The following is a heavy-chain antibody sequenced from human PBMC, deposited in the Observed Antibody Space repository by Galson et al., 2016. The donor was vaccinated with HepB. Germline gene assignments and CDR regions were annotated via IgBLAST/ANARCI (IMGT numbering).Heavy chain of an antibody. V-gene: IGHV1-18*01. CDR3: ARDVQYRFDP. J-gene: IGHJ5*02. CDR2: ISTYSGNT. Sequence: SVKVSCKASGYTFTTSGVSWVRQAPGQGLEWMGWISTYSGNTKYAQKFQGGLTLTTDSSTTTAYMELRSLRFDDTALYYCARDVQYRFDPWGQVTLVAVPS. CDR1: GYTFTTSG. D-gene: IGHD2/OR15-2a*01.